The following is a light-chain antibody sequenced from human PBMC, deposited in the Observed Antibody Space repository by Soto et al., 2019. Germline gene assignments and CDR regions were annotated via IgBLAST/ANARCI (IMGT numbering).Light chain of an antibody. CDR3: QQRSNWPPYT. V-gene: IGKV3-11*01. J-gene: IGKJ2*01. CDR2: DAS. Sequence: EIVLTQSPATLSLSPGERATLSCRASQSVSSYLAWYQQKPGQAPRLLIYDASNRATGIPARFSGSGSGTDFTLTISSLAPDDFAVYYCQQRSNWPPYTFGQGTKQEIK. CDR1: QSVSSY.